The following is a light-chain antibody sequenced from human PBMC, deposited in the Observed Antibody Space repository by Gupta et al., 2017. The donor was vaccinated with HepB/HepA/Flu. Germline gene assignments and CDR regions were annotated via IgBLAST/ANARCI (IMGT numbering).Light chain of an antibody. CDR2: GAS. CDR3: QEDNNLLT. CDR1: QRISSN. J-gene: IGKJ4*01. Sequence: EIVMTQSPDTLSVSPGERATRSCRASQRISSNLAWYQKKPVQAPRLLMYGASNRDTGIPDRFSGSGDGKEFTLTSSLRQYEDCAGYYGQEDNNLLTFGGWTXVEIK. V-gene: IGKV3-15*01.